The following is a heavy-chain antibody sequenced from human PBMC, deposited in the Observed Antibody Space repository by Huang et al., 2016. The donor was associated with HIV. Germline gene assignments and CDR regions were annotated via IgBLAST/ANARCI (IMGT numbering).Heavy chain of an antibody. D-gene: IGHD6-6*01. Sequence: QVQLVQSGAEVKNPGDSVRVSCKASWYTFTDSNIHWVRQAPGQGIEWMGWINPKRGGKIYAQSFQGRSTMTRDTTISTCHMALRRIQSDDTAVYFCARDWSFGSSTSPADWGQGTLVTVSS. J-gene: IGHJ4*02. CDR2: INPKRGGK. CDR3: ARDWSFGSSTSPAD. V-gene: IGHV1-2*02. CDR1: WYTFTDSN.